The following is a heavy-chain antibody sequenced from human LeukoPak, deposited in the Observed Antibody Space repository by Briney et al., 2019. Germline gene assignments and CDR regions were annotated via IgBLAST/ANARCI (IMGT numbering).Heavy chain of an antibody. CDR2: ISGGGGST. Sequence: GGSLRLSCAASGFTFSNYAMTWVRQAPGKGLEWVSAISGGGGSTYYAESVKGRFTISRDNSKNTLYLRSNSLRAEDTAVYYCAKGHYGSGTYYYFDYWGHGTLVTVSS. CDR1: GFTFSNYA. J-gene: IGHJ4*01. CDR3: AKGHYGSGTYYYFDY. D-gene: IGHD3-10*01. V-gene: IGHV3-23*01.